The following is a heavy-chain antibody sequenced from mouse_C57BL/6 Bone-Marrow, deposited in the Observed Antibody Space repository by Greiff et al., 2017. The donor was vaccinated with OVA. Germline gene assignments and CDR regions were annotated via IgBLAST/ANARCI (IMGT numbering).Heavy chain of an antibody. CDR1: GYTFTDYY. Sequence: VQLQQSGPELVKPGASVKISCKASGYTFTDYYMNWVKQSHGKSLEWIGDINPNNGGTSYNQKFKGKATLTVDKSSSTAYMELRSLTSEDSAVYYCAREGYYGSNYWGQGTTLTVSS. D-gene: IGHD1-1*01. CDR3: AREGYYGSNY. J-gene: IGHJ2*01. CDR2: INPNNGGT. V-gene: IGHV1-26*01.